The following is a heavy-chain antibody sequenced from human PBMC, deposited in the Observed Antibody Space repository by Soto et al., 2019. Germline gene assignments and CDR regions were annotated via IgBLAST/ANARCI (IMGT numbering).Heavy chain of an antibody. Sequence: ASVKVSCKASGYTFTSYAMHWVRQAPGQRLEWMGWINAGNGNTKYSQKFQGRVTITRDTSTSTAYMELRSLRSDDTAVYYCARGVGSGSYYNQYNWFDPWGQGTLVTAPQ. CDR3: ARGVGSGSYYNQYNWFDP. CDR1: GYTFTSYA. J-gene: IGHJ5*02. CDR2: INAGNGNT. V-gene: IGHV1-3*01. D-gene: IGHD3-10*01.